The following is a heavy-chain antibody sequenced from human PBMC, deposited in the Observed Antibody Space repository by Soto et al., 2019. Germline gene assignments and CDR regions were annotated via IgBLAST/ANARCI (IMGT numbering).Heavy chain of an antibody. Sequence: QVQLVESGGGVVQPGRSLRLSCAASGFTFSSYGMHWVRQAPGKGLEWVAVISYDGSTKYYADSVKGRFTISRDNSKNTLYLQMNSLRAEDTAVYYCAKERDIVVVVAPLDYWGQGTLVTVSS. J-gene: IGHJ4*02. CDR3: AKERDIVVVVAPLDY. V-gene: IGHV3-30*18. D-gene: IGHD2-15*01. CDR1: GFTFSSYG. CDR2: ISYDGSTK.